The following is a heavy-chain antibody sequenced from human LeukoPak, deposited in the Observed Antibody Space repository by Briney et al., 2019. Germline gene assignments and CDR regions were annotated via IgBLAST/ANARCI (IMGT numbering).Heavy chain of an antibody. CDR1: RFTSSTYG. V-gene: IGHV3-23*01. CDR2: ITGGGGST. CDR3: AKSSYYDSSGYYREYYFDY. J-gene: IGHJ4*02. D-gene: IGHD3-22*01. Sequence: PGGSLRLSCAASRFTSSTYGMSWVRQAPGKGLEWVSSITGGGGSTYYADSVKGRFTISRDNSKNTLYLQMNSLRAEDTAVYYCAKSSYYDSSGYYREYYFDYWGQGTLVTVSS.